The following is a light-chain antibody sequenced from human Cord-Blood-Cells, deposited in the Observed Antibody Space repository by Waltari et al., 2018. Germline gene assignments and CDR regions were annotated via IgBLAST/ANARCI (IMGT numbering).Light chain of an antibody. V-gene: IGKV1-39*01. J-gene: IGKJ4*01. CDR2: AAS. CDR3: QQSNSTPRT. Sequence: DFQITQSQFSLSASVEDRVTITCRASQSISSYLNWYQQKPGKAPKLLIYAASSLQSGVPSRFSGSGSGTDFTLTISSLQPEDFATYYCQQSNSTPRTFGGGTKVEIK. CDR1: QSISSY.